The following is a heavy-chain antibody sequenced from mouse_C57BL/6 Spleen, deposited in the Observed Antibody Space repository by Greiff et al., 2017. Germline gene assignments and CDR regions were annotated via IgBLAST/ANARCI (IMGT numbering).Heavy chain of an antibody. CDR3: AREGFIYGSLDY. Sequence: ESGPGLVKPSQSLSLTCSVTGYSITSGYYWNWIRQFPGNKLEWMGYISYDGSNNYNPSLKNRISITRDTSKNQFFLKLNSVTTEDTATYYCAREGFIYGSLDYWGQGTTLTVSS. CDR1: GYSITSGYY. J-gene: IGHJ2*01. D-gene: IGHD1-1*01. V-gene: IGHV3-6*01. CDR2: ISYDGSN.